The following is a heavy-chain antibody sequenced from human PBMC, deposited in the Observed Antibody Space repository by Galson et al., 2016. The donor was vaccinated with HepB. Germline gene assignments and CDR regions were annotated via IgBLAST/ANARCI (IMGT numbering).Heavy chain of an antibody. CDR2: ISSSSNSM. V-gene: IGHV3-48*01. CDR3: AREGSLGAGRGNWFDP. CDR1: GFIFNSYS. D-gene: IGHD3-10*01. J-gene: IGHJ5*02. Sequence: SLRLSCAASGFIFNSYSMNWVRQAPGKGLEWISYISSSSNSMYYADSVKGRFTISRDNAKNSLYLQMNSLRVEDTAVYYCAREGSLGAGRGNWFDPWGQGILVTVSS.